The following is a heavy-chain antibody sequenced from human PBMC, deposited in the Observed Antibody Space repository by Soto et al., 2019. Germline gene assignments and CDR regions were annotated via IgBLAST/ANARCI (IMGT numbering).Heavy chain of an antibody. J-gene: IGHJ5*02. V-gene: IGHV1-24*01. D-gene: IGHD4-17*01. CDR2: FDPDEAET. CDR3: TTYHGDYNFDH. Sequence: QVPLVQSGAEVKKPGASGKVSCKVSGYTLNEVAMHWVRQAPGKGLEWLGGFDPDEAETIYAQHFQGRVTMTEDTSTDTVYMELSSLRSEDTALYFCTTYHGDYNFDHWGQGTLVTVSS. CDR1: GYTLNEVA.